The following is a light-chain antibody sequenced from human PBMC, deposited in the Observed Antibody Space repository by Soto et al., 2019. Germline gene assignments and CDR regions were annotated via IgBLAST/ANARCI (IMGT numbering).Light chain of an antibody. CDR3: CSFAGSHYV. Sequence: QSALTQPRSVSGSPGQSVTISCTGTSSDVGGYNCVSWYQQHPGKAPKLMISDVSQRPSGVPDRFSGSKSGNTASLTISGLQAEDEADYYCCSFAGSHYVFGTGTKVTVL. V-gene: IGLV2-11*01. J-gene: IGLJ1*01. CDR1: SSDVGGYNC. CDR2: DVS.